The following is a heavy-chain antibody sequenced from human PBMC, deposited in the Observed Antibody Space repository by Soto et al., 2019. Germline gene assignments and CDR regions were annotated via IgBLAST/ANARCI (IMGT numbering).Heavy chain of an antibody. CDR3: ARNPAGSSSFDP. J-gene: IGHJ5*02. CDR2: ISGSGSTI. D-gene: IGHD6-6*01. CDR1: GFRFSDYV. Sequence: PVGSLILSCAVSGFRFSDYVMQWVRQAPGKGLEWVSYISGSGSTIFYADSVKGRFTISRDNAKNSLYLQMNSLRAEDAAVYYCARNPAGSSSFDPWGQGTLVTVSS. V-gene: IGHV3-11*01.